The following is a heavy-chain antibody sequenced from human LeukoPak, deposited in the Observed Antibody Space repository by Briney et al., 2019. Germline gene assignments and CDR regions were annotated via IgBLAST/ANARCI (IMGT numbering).Heavy chain of an antibody. J-gene: IGHJ5*02. CDR2: IWYDGSNK. D-gene: IGHD3-22*01. V-gene: IGHV3-33*01. CDR1: GFTFSSYG. CDR3: AREVREDDSSGYYYLWFDP. Sequence: GGSLRLSCAASGFTFSSYGMHWVRQAPGKGLEWVAVIWYDGSNKYYADSVKGRFTISRDNSKNTLYLQMNRLRAEDTAVYYCAREVREDDSSGYYYLWFDPWGQGTLVTVSS.